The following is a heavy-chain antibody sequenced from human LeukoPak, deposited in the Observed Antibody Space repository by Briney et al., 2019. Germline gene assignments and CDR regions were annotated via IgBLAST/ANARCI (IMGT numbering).Heavy chain of an antibody. V-gene: IGHV3-30*04. CDR1: GFTFSSYA. CDR3: ARGGPSGYFDY. J-gene: IGHJ4*02. Sequence: GGSLRLSCAASGFTFSSYAMHWVRQAPGKGLEWVAVISYDGSNKYYADSVKGRFTIPRDNSKNTLYLQMNSLRAEDTAVYYCARGGPSGYFDYWGQGTLVTVSS. CDR2: ISYDGSNK. D-gene: IGHD1-26*01.